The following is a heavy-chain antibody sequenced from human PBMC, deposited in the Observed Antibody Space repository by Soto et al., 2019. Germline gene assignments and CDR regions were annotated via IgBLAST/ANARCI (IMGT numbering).Heavy chain of an antibody. Sequence: GGSLRLSCAASGFTFNNYAMTWVRQAPGKGLEWVSTVIQSGSATFYADSVRGRFTISRDNSKNTLYLQLNSLRAEDTAVYHCVRDLVVVPAARYYYYYGMDVWGQGTTVTVSS. D-gene: IGHD2-2*01. J-gene: IGHJ6*02. CDR2: VIQSGSAT. CDR3: VRDLVVVPAARYYYYYGMDV. CDR1: GFTFNNYA. V-gene: IGHV3-23*01.